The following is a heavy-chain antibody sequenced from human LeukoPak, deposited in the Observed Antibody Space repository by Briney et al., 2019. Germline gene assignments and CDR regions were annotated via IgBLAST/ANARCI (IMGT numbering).Heavy chain of an antibody. D-gene: IGHD1-26*01. Sequence: GGSLRLSCAASGSTFSSYGMHWVRQAPGKGLEWVAVISYDGSNKYYADSVKGRFTISRDNSKNTLYLQMNSLRAEDTAVYYCARDKTGWELLGFLFDYWGQGTLVTVSS. V-gene: IGHV3-30*19. CDR3: ARDKTGWELLGFLFDY. J-gene: IGHJ4*02. CDR1: GSTFSSYG. CDR2: ISYDGSNK.